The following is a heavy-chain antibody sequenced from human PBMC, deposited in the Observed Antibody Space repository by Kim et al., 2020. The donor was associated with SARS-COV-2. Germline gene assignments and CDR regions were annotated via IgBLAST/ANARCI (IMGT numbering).Heavy chain of an antibody. CDR3: ATDPGVVITTRTTDY. Sequence: GESLKISCKGSGYSFTSYWISWVRQMPGKGLEWMGRIDPSDSYTNYSPSFQGHVTISADKSISTAYLQWSSLKASDTAMYYCATDPGVVITTRTTDYWGQGTLVTVSS. V-gene: IGHV5-10-1*01. CDR2: IDPSDSYT. D-gene: IGHD3-22*01. CDR1: GYSFTSYW. J-gene: IGHJ4*02.